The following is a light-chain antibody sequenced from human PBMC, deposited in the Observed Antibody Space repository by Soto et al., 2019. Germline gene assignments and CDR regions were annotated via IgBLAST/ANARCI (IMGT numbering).Light chain of an antibody. CDR2: GAS. Sequence: EIVVTQSPGTMSLSPGERATLSCRASQSVSSSYLAWYQQKPGQAPRILIYGASNRATGIPDSFSGSGSGTEFTLTIRRLEPEDFAVYYCKQYGSSGTCGQGTKVDIK. CDR3: KQYGSSGT. J-gene: IGKJ1*01. V-gene: IGKV3-20*01. CDR1: QSVSSSY.